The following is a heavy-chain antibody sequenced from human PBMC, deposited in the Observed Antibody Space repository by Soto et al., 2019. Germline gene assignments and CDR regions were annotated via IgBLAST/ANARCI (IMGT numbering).Heavy chain of an antibody. D-gene: IGHD2-21*02. J-gene: IGHJ4*02. CDR3: ARGSYYYSNPSDY. CDR2: ISVYNGNT. CDR1: GYTFTSYD. Sequence: ASVKVSCKASGYTFTSYDISWVRQAPGQGLEWMGWISVYNGNTNYAHKVQGRVNMTTDTSTSTAYMELRSLRSDDPAVYYCARGSYYYSNPSDYWGQGTLVTVSS. V-gene: IGHV1-18*01.